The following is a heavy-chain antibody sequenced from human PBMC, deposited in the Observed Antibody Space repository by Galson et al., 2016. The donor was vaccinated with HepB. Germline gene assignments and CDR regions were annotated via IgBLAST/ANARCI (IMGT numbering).Heavy chain of an antibody. CDR1: GYIFNSYW. CDR3: ARQGDDYGLAY. CDR2: IFPRDCET. Sequence: QSGAEVKKPGESLQISCKGSGYIFNSYWIGWVRQMPGKGLEWMGIIFPRDCETRYSPAFQGRVNISADMSLSTAYLQWNSLKASATAIYYCARQGDDYGLAYWGQGALVTVSS. D-gene: IGHD4-17*01. J-gene: IGHJ4*02. V-gene: IGHV5-51*01.